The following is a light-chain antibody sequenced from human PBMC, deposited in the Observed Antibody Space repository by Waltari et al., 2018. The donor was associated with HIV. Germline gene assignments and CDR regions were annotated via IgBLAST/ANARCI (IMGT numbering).Light chain of an antibody. CDR1: QSISSW. J-gene: IGKJ2*01. Sequence: DIQMTQSPSTLSASVGDRVTITCPASQSISSWLAWYQQKPGKAPKLLIYKASSLESGGPSRFSGSGSGTEFTLTISSLQPDDFATYYCQQYNSYSYTFGQGTKLEIK. V-gene: IGKV1-5*03. CDR2: KAS. CDR3: QQYNSYSYT.